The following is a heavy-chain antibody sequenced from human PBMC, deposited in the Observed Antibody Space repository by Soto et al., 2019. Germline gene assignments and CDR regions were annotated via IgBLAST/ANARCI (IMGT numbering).Heavy chain of an antibody. Sequence: QVQLVQSGAEVKKPGASVKVSCKASGYIFTTYGISWVRQAPGQGLEWLGWISAYDGDTNYAQKFRGRVTVTTDTSTRTAYMELRSLRSDDTAVYYCARDRSGWVFEDWGQDTLVIVSS. CDR1: GYIFTTYG. D-gene: IGHD6-19*01. CDR2: ISAYDGDT. J-gene: IGHJ1*01. CDR3: ARDRSGWVFED. V-gene: IGHV1-18*01.